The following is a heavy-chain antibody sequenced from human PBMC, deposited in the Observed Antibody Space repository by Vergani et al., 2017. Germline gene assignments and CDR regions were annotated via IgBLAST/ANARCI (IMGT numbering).Heavy chain of an antibody. J-gene: IGHJ4*02. V-gene: IGHV1-2*02. CDR1: GYTFTGYY. Sequence: QVQLVQSGAEVKKPGASVKVSYKASGYTFTGYYMHWVRQAPGQGLEWMGWINPNSGGKTYAQTFQGRVTMTRDTSISTAYMELIRLRSDDTAVYYCAVGANWVNYWGQGTLVTVSS. CDR3: AVGANWVNY. CDR2: INPNSGGK. D-gene: IGHD7-27*01.